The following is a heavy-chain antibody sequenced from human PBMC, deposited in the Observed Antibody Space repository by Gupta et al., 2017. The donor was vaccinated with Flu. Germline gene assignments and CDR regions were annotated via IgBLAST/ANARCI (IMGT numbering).Heavy chain of an antibody. CDR1: GFIFNNYA. CDR2: ISKSDT. D-gene: IGHD6-6*01. J-gene: IGHJ4*02. CDR3: ATYSSSFGFDY. V-gene: IGHV3-23*01. Sequence: EVQVLESGGGLVQPGGSLRLSCAASGFIFNNYAMSWVRQAPGKGLEWVSTISKSDTFYADPVKGRFTFSRDNSKNMVYLQMNTLRAEDTAIYYCATYSSSFGFDYWGQGILVTVSS.